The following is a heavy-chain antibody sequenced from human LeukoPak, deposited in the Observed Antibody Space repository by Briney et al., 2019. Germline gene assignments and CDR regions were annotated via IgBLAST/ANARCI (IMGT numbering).Heavy chain of an antibody. CDR2: INPNSGNT. Sequence: ASVKVSCKASGYTFTSYIINWVRQATGQGLEWMGWINPNSGNTGYAQKFQGRVTMTMDTSKSTAYMELSSLRSEDTAVYFCARNLIVVPGNSCWLHYYCCGRDVWRQETRVTVS. J-gene: IGHJ6*02. D-gene: IGHD2-2*01. V-gene: IGHV1-8*02. CDR1: GYTFTSYI. CDR3: ARNLIVVPGNSCWLHYYCCGRDV.